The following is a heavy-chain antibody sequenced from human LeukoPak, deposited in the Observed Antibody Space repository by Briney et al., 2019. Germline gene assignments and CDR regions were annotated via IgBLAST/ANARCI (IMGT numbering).Heavy chain of an antibody. V-gene: IGHV4-59*08. CDR3: ARASVWTRASGYYYYYMDV. D-gene: IGHD3/OR15-3a*01. Sequence: SETLSLTCTVSGDSISSYYWSWIRQPPGKGLEWIGYIFYSGSTNYNPSLKSRVTMSLDTSKSQLSLKLSSVTAADTAVYYCARASVWTRASGYYYYYMDVWGKGTTVTVSS. CDR2: IFYSGST. CDR1: GDSISSYY. J-gene: IGHJ6*03.